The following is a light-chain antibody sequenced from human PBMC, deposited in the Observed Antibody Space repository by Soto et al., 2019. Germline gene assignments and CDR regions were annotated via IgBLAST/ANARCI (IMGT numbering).Light chain of an antibody. V-gene: IGKV3-11*01. Sequence: EIVLTQSPATLSLSPGDRATLSCRASQSVSNSLAWYQQRPGQAPRLLLYDASKRATGIPARFSGSGSGTDFTLTISSLEPEDGAVYYCQQRSDWPLTFGVGTKVEIK. CDR2: DAS. CDR1: QSVSNS. CDR3: QQRSDWPLT. J-gene: IGKJ4*01.